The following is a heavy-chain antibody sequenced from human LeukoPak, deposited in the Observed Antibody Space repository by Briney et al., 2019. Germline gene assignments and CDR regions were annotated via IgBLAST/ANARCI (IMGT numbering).Heavy chain of an antibody. Sequence: GESLKISCKGSGYSFTGYWIGWVRQMPGKGLEWMGIIYPGDSDTRYSPSFQGQVTISADRSISTAYLQWSSLKASDTAMYYCARPVSSSLWSGYPYYFDYWGQGTLVTVSS. D-gene: IGHD3-3*01. CDR1: GYSFTGYW. J-gene: IGHJ4*02. CDR3: ARPVSSSLWSGYPYYFDY. CDR2: IYPGDSDT. V-gene: IGHV5-51*01.